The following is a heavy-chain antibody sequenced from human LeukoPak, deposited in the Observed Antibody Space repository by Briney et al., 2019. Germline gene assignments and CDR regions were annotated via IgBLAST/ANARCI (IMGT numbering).Heavy chain of an antibody. D-gene: IGHD6-13*01. CDR2: IYTSGST. J-gene: IGHJ4*02. CDR1: GGSISSYY. Sequence: PSETLSLTCTVSGGSISSYYWSWIRQPAGKGLEWIGRIYTSGSTNYNPSLKSRVTMSVDTSKNQFSLKLSSVTAADTAVYYCARVGAAAPPNPLYYFDYWGQGTLVTVSA. V-gene: IGHV4-4*07. CDR3: ARVGAAAPPNPLYYFDY.